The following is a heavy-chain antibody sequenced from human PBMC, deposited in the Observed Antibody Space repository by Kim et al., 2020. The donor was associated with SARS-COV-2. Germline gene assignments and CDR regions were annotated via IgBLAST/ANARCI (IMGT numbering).Heavy chain of an antibody. Sequence: SQTLSLTCAISGDSVSSTSAAWNWIRQSPSRGLEWLGRTYYRSKWYNDYAVSVKSRITINPDTSKNQFSLQLNSVTPEDTAVYYCAREQGVEGWLRSGWFDPWGQGTLVTVSS. CDR1: GDSVSSTSAA. V-gene: IGHV6-1*01. D-gene: IGHD5-12*01. CDR3: AREQGVEGWLRSGWFDP. J-gene: IGHJ5*02. CDR2: TYYRSKWYN.